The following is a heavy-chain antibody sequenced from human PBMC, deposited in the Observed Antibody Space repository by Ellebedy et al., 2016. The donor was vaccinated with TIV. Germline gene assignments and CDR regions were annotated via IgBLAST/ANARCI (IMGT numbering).Heavy chain of an antibody. CDR3: AREVWYPAS. Sequence: PGGSLRLSCAAPGFTSSTYWMHWVRQAPGKGPMWVSRITTDGSSTGYADSVKGRFTISRDNAKNTLYLQMNGLRAEDTAVYYCAREVWYPASWGQGTLVTVS. CDR1: GFTSSTYW. J-gene: IGHJ4*02. CDR2: ITTDGSST. D-gene: IGHD6-13*01. V-gene: IGHV3-74*01.